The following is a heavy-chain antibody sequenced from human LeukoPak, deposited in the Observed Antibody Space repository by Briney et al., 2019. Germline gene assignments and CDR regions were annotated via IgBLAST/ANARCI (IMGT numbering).Heavy chain of an antibody. Sequence: PSESLSLTCAVSGGSISSSNWWSWVRQPPGKGLEWIGESYHSGSTNYNPSLKSRVTISVDKSKNQFSLKLSSVTAADAAVYYCARLTNFGAQSGAFDIWGQGTVVTVSS. CDR1: GGSISSSNW. D-gene: IGHD3-3*01. J-gene: IGHJ3*02. CDR3: ARLTNFGAQSGAFDI. V-gene: IGHV4-4*02. CDR2: SYHSGST.